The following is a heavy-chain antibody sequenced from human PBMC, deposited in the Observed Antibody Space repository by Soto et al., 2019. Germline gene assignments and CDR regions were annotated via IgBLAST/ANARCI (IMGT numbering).Heavy chain of an antibody. D-gene: IGHD6-13*01. CDR1: GYTFTGYY. CDR2: INPNSGGT. J-gene: IGHJ6*03. V-gene: IGHV1-2*04. CDR3: ARGLGIGIAAAGSNYYYYMDV. Sequence: ASVKVSCKASGYTFTGYYMHWVRQAPGQGLEWMGWINPNSGGTNYAQKFQGWVTMTRDTSISTAYMELSRLRSDDTAVYYCARGLGIGIAAAGSNYYYYMDVWGKGTTVTVSS.